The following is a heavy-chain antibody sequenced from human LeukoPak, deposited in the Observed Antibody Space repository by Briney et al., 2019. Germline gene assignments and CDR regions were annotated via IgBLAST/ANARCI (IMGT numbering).Heavy chain of an antibody. D-gene: IGHD4/OR15-4a*01. Sequence: GGSLRLSCAASGFTFSSYAMSWVRQAPGKGLEWVSSISGSGGSTYHADSVKGRFTISRDNSKNTLYLQMNSLRVEDTAVYYCAARLTPDNWGQGTLVTVSS. CDR2: ISGSGGST. V-gene: IGHV3-23*01. J-gene: IGHJ4*02. CDR1: GFTFSSYA. CDR3: AARLTPDN.